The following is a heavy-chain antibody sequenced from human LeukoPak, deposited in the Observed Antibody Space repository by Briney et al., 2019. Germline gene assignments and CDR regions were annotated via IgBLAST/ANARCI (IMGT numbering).Heavy chain of an antibody. D-gene: IGHD5-12*01. Sequence: ERRSPTGTMTVGSINSKYDWGWIRKTPGKGLEWIGNIYYSGITYHNPSLKSRVTMSVDTSKNQLSLKLSSVTAADTAVYYCARTGYTGYDFVYWGQGTLVTVAS. J-gene: IGHJ4*02. CDR3: ARTGYTGYDFVY. CDR2: IYYSGIT. CDR1: VGSINSKYD. V-gene: IGHV4-39*01.